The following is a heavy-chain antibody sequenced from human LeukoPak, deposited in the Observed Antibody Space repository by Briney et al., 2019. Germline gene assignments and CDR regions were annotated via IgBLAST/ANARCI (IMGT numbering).Heavy chain of an antibody. Sequence: GGSLRLSCAGSGFPFSSYPISWVRQPPGKGLEWVSAITASGDSTYSADSVKGRFTISRDNSRNTLFLEMSSLRAEDTAVYYCAFNRGPPLRPPFDDWGPGTLVPV. V-gene: IGHV3-23*01. CDR2: ITASGDST. D-gene: IGHD3-10*01. J-gene: IGHJ4*02. CDR1: GFPFSSYP. CDR3: AFNRGPPLRPPFDD.